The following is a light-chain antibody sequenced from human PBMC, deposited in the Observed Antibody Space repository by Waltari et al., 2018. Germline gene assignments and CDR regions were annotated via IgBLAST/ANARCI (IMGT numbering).Light chain of an antibody. CDR2: DVS. Sequence: QSALTQPASVSGSPGQSITVSCTGSSRDVGGDDSVSWYQDLPGQAPKVIIYDVSVRPSGVSDRFSGSKSGNTASLTISGLQAEDEANYYCCSQSSNNGVIFGGGTKVTVL. J-gene: IGLJ2*01. CDR1: SRDVGGDDS. V-gene: IGLV2-14*03. CDR3: CSQSSNNGVI.